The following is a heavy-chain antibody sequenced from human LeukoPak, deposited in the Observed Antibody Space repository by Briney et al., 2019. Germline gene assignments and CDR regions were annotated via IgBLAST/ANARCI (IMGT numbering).Heavy chain of an antibody. CDR1: GFTFSSYA. CDR2: IYSGGST. V-gene: IGHV3-23*03. D-gene: IGHD2-21*02. Sequence: PGGSLRLSCAASGFTFSSYAMSWVRQAPGKGLEWVSVIYSGGSTYYADSVKGRFTISRDNSKDTLFLQMHSLRPGDTAVYYCVREDTPATANYWGQGTLVTISS. J-gene: IGHJ4*02. CDR3: VREDTPATANY.